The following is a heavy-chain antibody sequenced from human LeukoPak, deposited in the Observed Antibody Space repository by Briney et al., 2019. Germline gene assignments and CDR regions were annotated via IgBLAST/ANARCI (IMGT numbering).Heavy chain of an antibody. CDR3: ARDRAAADLDY. V-gene: IGHV3-33*08. D-gene: IGHD6-13*01. CDR1: GFTFSSYG. CDR2: IWYDGSNK. Sequence: PGGSLRLSCAASGFTFSSYGMHWVRQAPGKGLEWVAVIWYDGSNKFYADSVKGRFTISRGNSKNTLYLQMNSLRAEDTAVYYCARDRAAADLDYWGQGTLVTVSS. J-gene: IGHJ4*02.